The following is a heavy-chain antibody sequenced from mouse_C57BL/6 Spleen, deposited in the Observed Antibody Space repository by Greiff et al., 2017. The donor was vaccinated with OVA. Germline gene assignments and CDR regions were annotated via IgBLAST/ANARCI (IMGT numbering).Heavy chain of an antibody. V-gene: IGHV1-82*01. CDR2: IYPGDGDT. Sequence: VKLMESGPELVKPGASVKISCKASGYAFSSSWMNWVKQRPGKGLEWIGRIYPGDGDTNYNGKFKGKATLTADKSSSTAYMQLSSLTSEDSAVYFCARPTVVGYFDYWGQGTTLTVSS. CDR1: GYAFSSSW. J-gene: IGHJ2*01. CDR3: ARPTVVGYFDY. D-gene: IGHD1-1*01.